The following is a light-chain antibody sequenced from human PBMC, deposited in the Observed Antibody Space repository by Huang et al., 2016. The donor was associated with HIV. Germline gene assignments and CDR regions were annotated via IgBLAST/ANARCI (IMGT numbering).Light chain of an antibody. CDR1: QSVGKY. J-gene: IGKJ2*01. CDR2: GSS. V-gene: IGKV3-15*01. CDR3: QQYDNGPYT. Sequence: EIVMTQSPVTLSVSPGERATLSCRASQSVGKYVAWYQQRPGQPPRLLIYGSSTRGTGIPARFTGSGSGTEFTLTISSLQSEDFAIYYCQQYDNGPYTFGQGTNLEIK.